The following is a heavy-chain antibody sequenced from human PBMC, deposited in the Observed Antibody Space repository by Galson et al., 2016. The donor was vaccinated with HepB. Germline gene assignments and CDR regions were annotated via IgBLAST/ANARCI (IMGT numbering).Heavy chain of an antibody. CDR3: AKSSGPSYHHYYMDV. CDR1: GVTFSSYA. V-gene: IGHV3-23*01. Sequence: LRLSCAASGVTFSSYAMSWVRQAPGKGLEWVSAISGSGDSTYYADSVKGRFTISRDNSKNTLSLQMNSLRVEDTAVYYCAKSSGPSYHHYYMDVWGKGTTVTVSS. CDR2: ISGSGDST. D-gene: IGHD3-22*01. J-gene: IGHJ6*03.